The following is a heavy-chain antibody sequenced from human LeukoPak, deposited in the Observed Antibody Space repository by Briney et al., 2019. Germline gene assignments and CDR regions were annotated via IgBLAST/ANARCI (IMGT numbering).Heavy chain of an antibody. CDR3: ARAFQSLGGLSLPDY. D-gene: IGHD3-16*02. J-gene: IGHJ4*02. V-gene: IGHV7-4-1*02. CDR1: GYSFTNYA. CDR2: IHPSTGNP. Sequence: ASVKVSCKASGYSFTNYAMNWVRQAPGQGLEWMGWIHPSTGNPTYAQGFTGRFVFSLDTSVSTTYLQISSLKAEDTAVYFCARAFQSLGGLSLPDYWGQGTLVTVPS.